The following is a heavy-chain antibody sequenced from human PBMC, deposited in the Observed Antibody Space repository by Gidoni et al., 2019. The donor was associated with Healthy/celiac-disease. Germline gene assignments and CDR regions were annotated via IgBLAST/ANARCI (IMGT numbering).Heavy chain of an antibody. V-gene: IGHV4-34*01. CDR1: GGSFSGYY. D-gene: IGHD5-12*01. J-gene: IGHJ4*02. Sequence: QVQLQQWGAGLLKPSETLSLTCAVYGGSFSGYYWSWIRQPPGKGLEWIGEINHSGNTNSNPSLKSRVTISVDTSKNQFSLKLSSVTAADTAVYYCARETRGYSGYARGYYFDYWGQGTLVTVSS. CDR3: ARETRGYSGYARGYYFDY. CDR2: INHSGNT.